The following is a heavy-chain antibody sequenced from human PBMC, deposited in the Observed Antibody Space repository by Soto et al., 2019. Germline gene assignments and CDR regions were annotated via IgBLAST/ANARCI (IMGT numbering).Heavy chain of an antibody. CDR1: GYTFTSYY. CDR2: INPSGGST. CDR3: ARDRWLLLPDYYYGMDV. J-gene: IGHJ6*02. D-gene: IGHD3-22*01. V-gene: IGHV1-46*01. Sequence: QVQLVQSGAEVKKPGASVKVSCKASGYTFTSYYMHWVRQAPGQGLEWMGIINPSGGSTSYAQKFQGRVTMTRDTSTSTVYMELSSLRSEDTAVYYCARDRWLLLPDYYYGMDVWGQGTTVTVSS.